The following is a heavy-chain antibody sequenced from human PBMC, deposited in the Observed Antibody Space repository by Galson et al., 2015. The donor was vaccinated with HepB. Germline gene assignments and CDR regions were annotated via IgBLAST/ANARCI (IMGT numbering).Heavy chain of an antibody. D-gene: IGHD6-13*01. CDR2: IRSKATNYAA. CDR1: GFTFSGSA. V-gene: IGHV3-73*01. J-gene: IGHJ4*02. CDR3: DRSGDFSGYSSR. Sequence: SLRLSCAASGFTFSGSAIHWVRQASGRGPEWIGHIRSKATNYAALYVPSLEGRFTISRDDSKNMAYLHMRSLKTDDTAVYYCDRSGDFSGYSSRWGQGTLVTVSS.